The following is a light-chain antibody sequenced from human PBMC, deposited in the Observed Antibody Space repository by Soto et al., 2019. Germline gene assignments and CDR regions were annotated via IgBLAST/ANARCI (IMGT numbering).Light chain of an antibody. CDR3: QQLKSYPIT. J-gene: IGKJ3*01. CDR2: AAY. Sequence: DIQLTQSPSFLSASVGDRVTITCRASQGINNYLAWYQQKPGKAPNLLIYAAYTLQNGVPSRFSGSGSGTEFTLTITNRQPEDFATYHFQQLKSYPITFGPGTKVD. CDR1: QGINNY. V-gene: IGKV1-9*01.